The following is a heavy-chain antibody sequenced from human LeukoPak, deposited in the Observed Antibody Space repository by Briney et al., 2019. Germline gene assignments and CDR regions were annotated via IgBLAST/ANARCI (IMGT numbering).Heavy chain of an antibody. CDR1: GFTFSNYG. CDR2: IWSDGSNK. D-gene: IGHD5-12*01. CDR3: AKDLFCLGGYSGYHFGGFDY. V-gene: IGHV3-30*02. Sequence: GGSLRLSCEAAGFTFSNYGMHWVRQDPGEGLEWVSVIWSDGSNKYYADSVKGGFTISRDNSKNTPYLQMKSLRAEETGVYYCAKDLFCLGGYSGYHFGGFDYWGQGTLVTVSS. J-gene: IGHJ4*02.